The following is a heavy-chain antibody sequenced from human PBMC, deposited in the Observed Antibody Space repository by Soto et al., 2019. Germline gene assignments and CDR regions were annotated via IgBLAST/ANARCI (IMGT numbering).Heavy chain of an antibody. CDR1: GYSISSSNW. CDR3: ARREIQGPIDY. CDR2: IYYSGTT. V-gene: IGHV4-28*01. Sequence: QVQLQESGPGLVKPSDTLSLTCAVSGYSISSSNWWGWIRQPPGKGLVWSGYIYYSGTTSYNPSLTSRVTMSVDTSKNPFSLKLTSVTAVDTAVYYCARREIQGPIDYWGQGTLVTVSS. D-gene: IGHD1-26*01. J-gene: IGHJ4*02.